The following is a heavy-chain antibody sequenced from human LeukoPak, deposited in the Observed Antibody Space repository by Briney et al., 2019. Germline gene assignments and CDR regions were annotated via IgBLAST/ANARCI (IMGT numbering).Heavy chain of an antibody. V-gene: IGHV3-66*02. D-gene: IGHD3-16*01. CDR2: IYSGGST. CDR1: GFTVSSNY. Sequence: GGSLRLSCAASGFTVSSNYMSWVRQAPGKGLEGVSVIYSGGSTYYADSVKGRSTISRDNSKNTLYLQMNSLRAEDTAVYYCARDQSDDPYYYGMDVWGQGTTVTVSS. J-gene: IGHJ6*02. CDR3: ARDQSDDPYYYGMDV.